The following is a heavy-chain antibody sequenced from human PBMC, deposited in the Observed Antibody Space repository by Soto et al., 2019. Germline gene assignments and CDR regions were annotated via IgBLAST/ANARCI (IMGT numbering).Heavy chain of an antibody. D-gene: IGHD2-2*01. Sequence: LRETLSLTCAVSGGSISSSNWWSWVRQPPGKGLEWIGEISQSGSTNYNPSLKGRVTISVDKSKNQFSLKLTSVTAADTAVYYCAKKVPAAIRVYYFYGLDVWGQGTTVTVSS. V-gene: IGHV4-4*03. CDR2: ISQSGST. CDR3: AKKVPAAIRVYYFYGLDV. CDR1: GGSISSSNW. J-gene: IGHJ6*02.